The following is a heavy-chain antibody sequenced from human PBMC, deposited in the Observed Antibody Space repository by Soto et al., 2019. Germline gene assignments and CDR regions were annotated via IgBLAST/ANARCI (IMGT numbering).Heavy chain of an antibody. Sequence: GGSLRLSCAASGFTFSSYAMSWVRQAPGKGLEWVSAISGSGGSTYYADSVKGRFTTSRDNSKNTLYLQMNSLRAEDTAVYYCARTSSAPLLRHYYRMDVWGQGTTVTVAS. CDR1: GFTFSSYA. D-gene: IGHD1-26*01. V-gene: IGHV3-23*01. CDR2: ISGSGGST. CDR3: ARTSSAPLLRHYYRMDV. J-gene: IGHJ6*02.